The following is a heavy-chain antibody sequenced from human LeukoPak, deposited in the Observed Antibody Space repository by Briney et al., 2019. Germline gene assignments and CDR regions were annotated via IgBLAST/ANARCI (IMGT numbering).Heavy chain of an antibody. V-gene: IGHV4-31*03. Sequence: SETLSLTCTVSGDSITSGGYYWSWIRQRPGKGLEWIGYIYKTGSTYYNPSVKSRVTISVDRSMNQLSQKLNSVTAADTVVDYCARDVLRWDQGPLVTVSA. J-gene: IGHJ4*01. CDR3: ARDVLR. CDR1: GDSITSGGYY. CDR2: IYKTGST.